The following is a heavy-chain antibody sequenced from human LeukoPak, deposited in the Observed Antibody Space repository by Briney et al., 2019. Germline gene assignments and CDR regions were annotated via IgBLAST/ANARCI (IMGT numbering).Heavy chain of an antibody. Sequence: SETLSLTCTVSGGSISSYYWSWIRQPAGKGLEWIGRIYTSGSTNYNPSLKSRVTMSVDTSKNQFSLKLSSETAADTAVYYCARTPLGLGPNWYFDLWGRGTLVTVSS. CDR1: GGSISSYY. CDR2: IYTSGST. D-gene: IGHD3/OR15-3a*01. J-gene: IGHJ2*01. V-gene: IGHV4-4*07. CDR3: ARTPLGLGPNWYFDL.